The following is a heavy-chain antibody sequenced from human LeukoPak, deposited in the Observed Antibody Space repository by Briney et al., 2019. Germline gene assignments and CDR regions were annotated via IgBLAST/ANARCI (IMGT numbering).Heavy chain of an antibody. CDR2: IYWDDDK. V-gene: IGHV2-5*02. CDR1: GFSLSTSGVG. Sequence: SGPTLVNPTQTLTLTCTFSGFSLSTSGVGVGWIRQPPGKALEWLALIYWDDDKRYSPSLKSRLTITKDISKNQVVLTMTNMDPVDTATYYCAHMSVEMATGYFDYWGQGTLVTVSS. D-gene: IGHD5-24*01. CDR3: AHMSVEMATGYFDY. J-gene: IGHJ4*02.